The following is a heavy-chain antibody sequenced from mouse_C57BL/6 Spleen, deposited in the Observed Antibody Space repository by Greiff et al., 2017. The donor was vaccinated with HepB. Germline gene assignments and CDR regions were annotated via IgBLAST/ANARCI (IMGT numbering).Heavy chain of an antibody. Sequence: VQLQQPGAELVRPGTSVKLSCKASGYTFTSYWMHWVKQRPGQGLEWIGVIDPSDSYTNYNQKFKGKATLTVDTSSSTAYMQLSSLTSEDSAVYYCARGGGRVDYWGQGTTLTVSS. CDR2: IDPSDSYT. J-gene: IGHJ2*01. CDR3: ARGGGRVDY. V-gene: IGHV1-59*01. D-gene: IGHD3-3*01. CDR1: GYTFTSYW.